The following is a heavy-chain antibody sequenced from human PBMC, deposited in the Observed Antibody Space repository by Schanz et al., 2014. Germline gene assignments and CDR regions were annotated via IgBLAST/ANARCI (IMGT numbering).Heavy chain of an antibody. J-gene: IGHJ4*02. D-gene: IGHD6-19*01. CDR1: GFTFSRSG. V-gene: IGHV3-33*06. Sequence: QVQLVESGGGLVQPGRSLRLSCAASGFTFSRSGMHWVRQAPGKGLEWVAIIWFDGSNKYYADSVKGRFTISRDNSKNTLFLQMNSLRAEDTAVYHCAKDLPAVAVAPLMTGLYDSWGQGTLVTVSS. CDR3: AKDLPAVAVAPLMTGLYDS. CDR2: IWFDGSNK.